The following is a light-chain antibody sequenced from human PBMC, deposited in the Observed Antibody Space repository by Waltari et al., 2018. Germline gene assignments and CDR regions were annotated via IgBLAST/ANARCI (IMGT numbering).Light chain of an antibody. Sequence: EIVMTQSPATLSVSPGESATLSCRASQSVSSNLAWYQQKPGQAPRLLIYGAYTRATGIPARFSGSGSGTEFTLTISSMQSEDFAVYYCQQYNNWPPYTFGLGPKLEIK. J-gene: IGKJ2*01. CDR2: GAY. V-gene: IGKV3-15*01. CDR3: QQYNNWPPYT. CDR1: QSVSSN.